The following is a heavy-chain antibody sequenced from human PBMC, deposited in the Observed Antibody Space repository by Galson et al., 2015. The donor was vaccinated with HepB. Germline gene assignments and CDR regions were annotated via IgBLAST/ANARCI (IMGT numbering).Heavy chain of an antibody. CDR3: ARDPHYGDYWYYFDY. Sequence: SVKVSCKASGGTFSSYAISWVRQAPGQGLEWMGGIIPIFGTANYAQKFQGRVTITRDTSASTAYMELSSLRSEDTAMYYCARDPHYGDYWYYFDYWGQGTLVTVSS. CDR1: GGTFSSYA. J-gene: IGHJ4*02. D-gene: IGHD4-17*01. CDR2: IIPIFGTA. V-gene: IGHV1-69*05.